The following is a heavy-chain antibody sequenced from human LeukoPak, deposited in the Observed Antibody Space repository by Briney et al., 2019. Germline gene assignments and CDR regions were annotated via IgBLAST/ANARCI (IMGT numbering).Heavy chain of an antibody. D-gene: IGHD6-19*01. Sequence: PSETLSLTCTVSGGSISNYYWNWIRQPPGKGLEWIGHIYNSGSTKYNPSLKSRVTISVDTSKNEFSLKLSSVTAADTAVYYCARVMYSSGWYHPTRAFDIWGQGTMVTVSS. CDR3: ARVMYSSGWYHPTRAFDI. V-gene: IGHV4-59*01. J-gene: IGHJ3*02. CDR2: IYNSGST. CDR1: GGSISNYY.